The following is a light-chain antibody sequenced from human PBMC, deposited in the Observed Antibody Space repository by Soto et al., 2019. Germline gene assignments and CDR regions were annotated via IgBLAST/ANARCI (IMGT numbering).Light chain of an antibody. CDR2: DAS. CDR1: QDISNY. V-gene: IGKV1-33*01. Sequence: DIQMTQSPSSLSASVGDRVTITCQASQDISNYLNWYQQKPGKAPKLLIYDASNLETGVPSRFSGSRSGTDFTFTISSLQPEDIATYYCQQYDNLPPFFTFGPGTKVDIK. CDR3: QQYDNLPPFFT. J-gene: IGKJ3*01.